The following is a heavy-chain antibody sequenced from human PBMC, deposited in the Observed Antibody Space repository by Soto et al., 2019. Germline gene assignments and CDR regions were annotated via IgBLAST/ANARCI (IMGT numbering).Heavy chain of an antibody. Sequence: GGSLRLSCAASGFTFSDYYMAWIRQAPGKGLEWVSYISSSGSTIYYADSVRGRFTISRDNANHSLYLQMNRLRAEDTAVYYCARDSSGWYYFDYWGQGSLVTVSS. CDR1: GFTFSDYY. CDR3: ARDSSGWYYFDY. V-gene: IGHV3-11*01. J-gene: IGHJ4*02. D-gene: IGHD6-19*01. CDR2: ISSSGSTI.